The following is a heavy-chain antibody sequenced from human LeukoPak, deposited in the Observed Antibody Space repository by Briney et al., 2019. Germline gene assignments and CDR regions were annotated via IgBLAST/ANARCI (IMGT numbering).Heavy chain of an antibody. Sequence: GGSLRLSCAASGFTVSSNYMSWVRQAPGKGLEWVSVIYSGGSTYYADSVKGRFTISRDNSKNTLYLQMNSLRAEDTAVYYCARARICCGGDRDYFDYWGKGTTVTVSS. CDR2: IYSGGST. J-gene: IGHJ4*03. V-gene: IGHV3-66*01. CDR3: ARARICCGGDRDYFDY. D-gene: IGHD2-21*02. CDR1: GFTVSSNY.